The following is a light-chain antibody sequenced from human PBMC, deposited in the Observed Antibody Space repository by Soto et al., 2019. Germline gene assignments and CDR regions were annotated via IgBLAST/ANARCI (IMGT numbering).Light chain of an antibody. V-gene: IGKV1-5*01. CDR3: QLIDNLHLT. J-gene: IGKJ4*01. CDR2: DAS. CDR1: QSCRNS. Sequence: DLQMTQSPSTLSASVGDRVTITCRASQSCRNSLAWYQQKAGKAPTLLIYDASTLQSGVPSRFSGSGSGTEFSLTISSLQPEDFAVYYCQLIDNLHLTFGGGTRVEIK.